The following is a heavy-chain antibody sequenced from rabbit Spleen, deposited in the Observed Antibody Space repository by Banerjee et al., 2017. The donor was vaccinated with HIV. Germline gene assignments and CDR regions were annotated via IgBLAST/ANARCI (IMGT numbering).Heavy chain of an antibody. V-gene: IGHV1S45*01. CDR2: IYSGSSADT. J-gene: IGHJ3*01. Sequence: QEQLEESGGDMVKPGGNLTLTCTVSGFSFSSRYYLCWVRQAPGKGLEWIACIYSGSSADTYYASWAKGRFTISKTSSTTVTLQMTSLTAADTATYFCARGGDWGTRLYLWGPGTLVTVS. CDR3: ARGGDWGTRLYL. CDR1: GFSFSSRYY. D-gene: IGHD2-1*01.